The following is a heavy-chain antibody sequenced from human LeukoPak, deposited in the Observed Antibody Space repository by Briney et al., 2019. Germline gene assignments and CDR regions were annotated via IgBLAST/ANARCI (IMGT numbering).Heavy chain of an antibody. CDR2: IYSGGTT. D-gene: IGHD2-2*01. V-gene: IGHV4-39*07. CDR3: ARVGGRYCSSTSCYFDY. Sequence: PSETLSLTCTVSGVSISDYYYYWGWIRQSPGTDLEWIGTIYSGGTTYYNPSLKSRATISVDTSKNQFSLKLSSVTAADTAVYYCARVGGRYCSSTSCYFDYWGQGTLVTVSS. J-gene: IGHJ4*02. CDR1: GVSISDYYYY.